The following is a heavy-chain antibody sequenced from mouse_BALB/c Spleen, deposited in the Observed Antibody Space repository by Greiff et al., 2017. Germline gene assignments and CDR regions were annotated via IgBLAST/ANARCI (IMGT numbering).Heavy chain of an antibody. CDR3: AREDSRFAY. CDR2: ISYDGSN. V-gene: IGHV3-6*02. J-gene: IGHJ3*01. D-gene: IGHD2-5*01. Sequence: DVQLQESGPGLVKPSQSLSLTCSVTGYSITSGYYWNWIRQFPGNKLEWMGYISYDGSNNYNPSLKNRISITRDTSKNQFFLKLNSVTTEDTATYYCAREDSRFAYWGQGTLVTVSA. CDR1: GYSITSGYY.